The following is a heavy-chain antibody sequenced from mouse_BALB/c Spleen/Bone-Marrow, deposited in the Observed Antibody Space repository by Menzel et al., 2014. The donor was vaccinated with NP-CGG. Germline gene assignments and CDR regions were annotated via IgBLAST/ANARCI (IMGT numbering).Heavy chain of an antibody. CDR3: ARWGKLGRGYFDD. Sequence: EVQLQQSGAELVKPGASVKLSCTASGFNIKDTYMHWVKQRPEQGLEWIGRIDPANGNTKYDPKFQGKATITADTSSNTAYLQLSSLTSEDTAVYYCARWGKLGRGYFDDWGAGTTVTVSS. CDR1: GFNIKDTY. CDR2: IDPANGNT. V-gene: IGHV14-3*02. D-gene: IGHD4-1*01. J-gene: IGHJ1*01.